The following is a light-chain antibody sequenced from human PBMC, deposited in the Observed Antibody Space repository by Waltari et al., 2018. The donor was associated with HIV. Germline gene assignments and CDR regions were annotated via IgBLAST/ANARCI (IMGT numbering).Light chain of an antibody. Sequence: QSVLTQPPSVSGAPGQRVTISCTGSSSNIGAGYDVHWYPQLPGTAPKLLIYGNSNRPSGGPDRFSGSKSGTSASLAITGLQAEDEADYYCQSYDSSLSGSVFGGGTKLTVL. CDR3: QSYDSSLSGSV. CDR2: GNS. J-gene: IGLJ3*02. CDR1: SSNIGAGYD. V-gene: IGLV1-40*01.